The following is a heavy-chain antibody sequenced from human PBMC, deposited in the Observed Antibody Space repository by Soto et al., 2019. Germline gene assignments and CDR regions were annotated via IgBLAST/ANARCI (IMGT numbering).Heavy chain of an antibody. CDR1: GGTFSSYT. D-gene: IGHD3-10*01. V-gene: IGHV1-69*02. CDR2: IIPILGIA. J-gene: IGHJ3*02. Sequence: QVQLVQSGAEVKKPGSSVKVSCKASGGTFSSYTISWVRQAPGQGLEWMGRIIPILGIANYAQKFQGRVTITADKSTSPAYMELSSLRSEDTAVYYCASTPLDYYGSGSYYNVGAFDIWGQGTMVTVSS. CDR3: ASTPLDYYGSGSYYNVGAFDI.